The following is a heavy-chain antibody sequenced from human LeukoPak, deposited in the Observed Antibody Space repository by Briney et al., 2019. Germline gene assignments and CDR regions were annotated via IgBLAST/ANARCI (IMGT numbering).Heavy chain of an antibody. D-gene: IGHD2/OR15-2a*01. CDR1: SGSINHYY. CDR3: AGTEEVLLNS. J-gene: IGHJ4*02. CDR2: IYASRGT. V-gene: IGHV4-4*07. Sequence: SETLSLTCTVSSGSINHYYWTFTRQPAGKGLEWIGRIYASRGTKYNPSLKSRVTMSIDTSKNQFSLKLSSVTAADTAVYYCAGTEEVLLNSWGQGTLVTVSS.